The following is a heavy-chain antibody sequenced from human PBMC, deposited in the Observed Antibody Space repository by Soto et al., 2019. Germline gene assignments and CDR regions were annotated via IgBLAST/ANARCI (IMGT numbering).Heavy chain of an antibody. CDR3: ARGLSTLSPLVY. D-gene: IGHD3-16*02. CDR1: GGSISSSSYY. CDR2: IYYSGYT. J-gene: IGHJ4*02. V-gene: IGHV4-39*07. Sequence: SETLSLTCTVSGGSISSSSYYWGWIRQPPGKGLEWIGSIYYSGYTNYNPSLKSRVTMSVDKSKNQFSLKLSSVTAADTAVYYCARGLSTLSPLVYWGQGTLVTVSS.